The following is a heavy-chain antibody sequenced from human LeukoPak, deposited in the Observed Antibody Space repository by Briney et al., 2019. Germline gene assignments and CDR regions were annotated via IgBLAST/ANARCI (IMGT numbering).Heavy chain of an antibody. V-gene: IGHV3-21*01. J-gene: IGHJ4*02. D-gene: IGHD5-24*01. CDR2: MSGSSNYI. Sequence: GGSLRLSCAASGFTFSSYSMNWVRQAPGKGLEWVSFMSGSSNYIYYADSVKGRFTISRDNAKNSLYLQMNRLRAEDTAVYYCARDLQRSSVEFDYWGQGSLVTVSS. CDR1: GFTFSSYS. CDR3: ARDLQRSSVEFDY.